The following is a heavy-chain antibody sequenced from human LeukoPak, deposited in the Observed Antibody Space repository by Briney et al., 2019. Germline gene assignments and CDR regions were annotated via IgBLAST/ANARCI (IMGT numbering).Heavy chain of an antibody. CDR2: IIPIFGTA. CDR3: ARDAAYYYDGSYAFDI. V-gene: IGHV1-69*13. D-gene: IGHD3-22*01. CDR1: GYTLTELS. Sequence: SVKVSCKVSGYTLTELSMHWVRQAPGQGLEWMGGIIPIFGTANYAQKFQGRVTITADESTSTAYMELSSLRSEDTAVYYCARDAAYYYDGSYAFDIWGQGTMVTVSS. J-gene: IGHJ3*02.